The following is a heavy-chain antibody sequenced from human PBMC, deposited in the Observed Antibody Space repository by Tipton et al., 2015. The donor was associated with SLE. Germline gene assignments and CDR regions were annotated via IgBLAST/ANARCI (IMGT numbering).Heavy chain of an antibody. D-gene: IGHD4-17*01. Sequence: TLSLTCTVSGASISSGAYYWTWIRQHPGKGLEWIGYIYYSGTTYYNPSLKSRVTISVDTSKIQFSLKVNSVTPADTADYFCARGTVTTKFDSWGQGTLVTVSS. CDR2: IYYSGTT. V-gene: IGHV4-31*03. CDR3: ARGTVTTKFDS. J-gene: IGHJ4*02. CDR1: GASISSGAYY.